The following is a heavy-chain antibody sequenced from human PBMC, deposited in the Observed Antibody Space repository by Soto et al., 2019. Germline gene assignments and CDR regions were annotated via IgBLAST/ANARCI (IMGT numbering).Heavy chain of an antibody. CDR3: ARDTENTGGGLDV. D-gene: IGHD2-8*02. J-gene: IGHJ3*01. CDR2: IYRDGRP. CDR1: GFSVSHNY. Sequence: EVQVVETGGGLIQPGGSLRLSCAGSGFSVSHNYMTWVRQAPGKGLDRVSVIYRDGRPYYANSVKGRFTLSRDTSKNMVYLQMNSLGVEDTAGFYCARDTENTGGGLDVWGQGAMVTVSS. V-gene: IGHV3-53*02.